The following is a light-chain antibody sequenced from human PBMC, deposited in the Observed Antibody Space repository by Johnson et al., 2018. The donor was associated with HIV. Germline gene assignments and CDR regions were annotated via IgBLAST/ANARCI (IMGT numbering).Light chain of an antibody. Sequence: QSVLTQPPSVSAAPGQKVTISCSGSSSDMGNYAVSWYQQLPGTAPKLLIYANTKRPSGIPDRFSGSKSGTSATLGITGLQTGDEADYYGGTWDSSLSAGGVFGTGTKVTVL. CDR2: ANT. CDR1: SSDMGNYA. V-gene: IGLV1-51*01. J-gene: IGLJ1*01. CDR3: GTWDSSLSAGGV.